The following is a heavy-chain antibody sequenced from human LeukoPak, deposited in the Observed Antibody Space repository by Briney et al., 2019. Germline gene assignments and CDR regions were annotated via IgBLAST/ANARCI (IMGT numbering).Heavy chain of an antibody. CDR2: IYTSGST. J-gene: IGHJ5*02. Sequence: SETLSLTCTVSGGSISSGSYYWSWIRQPAGKGLEWIGRIYTSGSTNYNPSLKSRVTISVDTSKNQFSLRLSSVTAADTAVYYCARFFSAATWGYNWFDPWGQGTLVTVSS. V-gene: IGHV4-61*02. CDR1: GGSISSGSYY. D-gene: IGHD2-15*01. CDR3: ARFFSAATWGYNWFDP.